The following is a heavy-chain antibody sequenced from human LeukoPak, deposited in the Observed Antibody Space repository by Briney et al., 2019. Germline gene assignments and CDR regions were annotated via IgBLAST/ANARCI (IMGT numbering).Heavy chain of an antibody. V-gene: IGHV1-69*05. CDR2: IIPILGTA. Sequence: ASVKVSCKASRGAFSSYAASWVRQAPGQGLEWMGGIIPILGTANCAETFRGRVTITTDESTSTAYMELRSLTSEDTAVYYCARRGGDHSSAYQFDPWGQGTLVIVSS. D-gene: IGHD3-22*01. J-gene: IGHJ5*02. CDR3: ARRGGDHSSAYQFDP. CDR1: RGAFSSYA.